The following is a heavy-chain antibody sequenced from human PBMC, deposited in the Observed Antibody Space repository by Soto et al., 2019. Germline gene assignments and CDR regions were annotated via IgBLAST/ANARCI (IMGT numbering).Heavy chain of an antibody. CDR2: ISGSGGST. CDR1: GFAFIGYA. Sequence: GGSLRLSCAASGFAFIGYAISFERQSAWKGLEWVSAISGSGGSTYYADSVKGRFTISRDNSKNTLYLQMNSLRAEDTAVYYCAKDLSSQQLALPCGMDVWGQGTTVTVSS. CDR3: AKDLSSQQLALPCGMDV. J-gene: IGHJ6*02. D-gene: IGHD6-13*01. V-gene: IGHV3-23*01.